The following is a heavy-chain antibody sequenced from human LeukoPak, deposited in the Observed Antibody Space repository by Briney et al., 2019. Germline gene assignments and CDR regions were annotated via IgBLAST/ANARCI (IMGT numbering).Heavy chain of an antibody. CDR1: GYTFTGYY. J-gene: IGHJ6*02. V-gene: IGHV1-2*02. CDR3: ARSNNCTYGVCSVVSIYYGMDF. CDR2: INPKSGGT. Sequence: ASVKVSCKASGYTFTGYYMHWVRQAPGQGLEWMGWINPKSGGTNYAQKFQGRVTMTRDTSISTAYMELTRLKSDDTAVYYCARSNNCTYGVCSVVSIYYGMDFWGQGTTVIVSS. D-gene: IGHD2-8*01.